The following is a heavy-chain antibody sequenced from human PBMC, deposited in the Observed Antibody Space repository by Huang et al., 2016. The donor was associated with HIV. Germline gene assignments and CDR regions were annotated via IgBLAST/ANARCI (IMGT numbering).Heavy chain of an antibody. CDR1: GGSFSDQI. CDR2: IIPLFRAP. J-gene: IGHJ4*02. D-gene: IGHD3-16*01. Sequence: QVQLEQSGPAVRKPGSSVKVSCQASGGSFSDQIISWVRQAPGPRFEWMGVIIPLFRAPAYAQEFKGRVTMTADESTATIYMEFNSLTSEDTAVYYCAMSLRYQYDSRSYWGRYFDYWGQGTLVTVSS. V-gene: IGHV1-69*01. CDR3: AMSLRYQYDSRSYWGRYFDY.